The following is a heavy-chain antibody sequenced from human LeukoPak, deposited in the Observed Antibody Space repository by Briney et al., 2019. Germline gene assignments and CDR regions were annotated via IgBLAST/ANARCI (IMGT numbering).Heavy chain of an antibody. Sequence: SETLSLTCTVSGYSISSGYYWGWIRPPPGKGLEWIGTFYHSGSTYYNPSLKSRVTISVDTFENQFSLKLSSVTAADTAVYYCARGPSIALTFDPWGQGTLVTVSS. CDR2: FYHSGST. D-gene: IGHD2/OR15-2a*01. V-gene: IGHV4-38-2*02. J-gene: IGHJ5*02. CDR3: ARGPSIALTFDP. CDR1: GYSISSGYY.